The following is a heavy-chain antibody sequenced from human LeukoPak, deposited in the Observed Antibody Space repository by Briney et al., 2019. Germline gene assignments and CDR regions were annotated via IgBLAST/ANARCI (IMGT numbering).Heavy chain of an antibody. D-gene: IGHD1-1*01. CDR1: GGSVSRDSYY. V-gene: IGHV4-61*01. Sequence: PSETLSLTCTVSGGSVSRDSYYWSWIRQPPGKGLEWIGYIYYSGSSNYNPSLKSRVTISVDTSKNQVSLKLSSVIAADTAVYYCATRPSGSDRFLPYFDYWGQGTLATVSS. CDR3: ATRPSGSDRFLPYFDY. J-gene: IGHJ4*02. CDR2: IYYSGSS.